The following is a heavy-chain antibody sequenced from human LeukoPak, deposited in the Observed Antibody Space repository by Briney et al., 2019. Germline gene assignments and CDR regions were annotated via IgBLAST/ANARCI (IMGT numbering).Heavy chain of an antibody. CDR1: GGTFSSYA. D-gene: IGHD6-19*01. Sequence: SVKVSCKASGGTFSSYAICWVRQAPGQGLEWMGGIIPIFGTANYAQKFQGRVTITADESTSTAYMELSSLRSEDMAVYYCASDVAVAGTGFYYFDYWGQGNLVTVSS. V-gene: IGHV1-69*13. CDR2: IIPIFGTA. J-gene: IGHJ4*02. CDR3: ASDVAVAGTGFYYFDY.